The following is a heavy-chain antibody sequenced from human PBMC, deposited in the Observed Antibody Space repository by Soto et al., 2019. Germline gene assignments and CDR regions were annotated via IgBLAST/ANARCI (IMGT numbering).Heavy chain of an antibody. CDR2: ISSSSTYI. CDR1: GFTFSSHS. V-gene: IGHV3-21*01. J-gene: IGHJ4*02. CDR3: ASHPRDSSGYWYYFDY. Sequence: EVQLVESGGGLVKPGGSLRLSCAASGFTFSSHSMNWVRQAPGKGLEWVSSISSSSTYIYYADSVKGRFTISRDNAKNSLYLQMNSLRAEDTAVYYFASHPRDSSGYWYYFDYWGQGTLVTVSS. D-gene: IGHD3-22*01.